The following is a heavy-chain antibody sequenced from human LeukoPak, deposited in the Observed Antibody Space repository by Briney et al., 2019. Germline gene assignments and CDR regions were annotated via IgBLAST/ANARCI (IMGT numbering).Heavy chain of an antibody. D-gene: IGHD3-10*01. Sequence: GGSLRLSCAASGFTFSNAWMSWVRQAPGKGLEWVSAISGSGGSTYYADSVKGRFTTSRDNSKNTLYLQMNSLRAEDTAVYYCAKSYGSGSRYYYYMDVWGKGTTVTISS. CDR3: AKSYGSGSRYYYYMDV. J-gene: IGHJ6*03. V-gene: IGHV3-23*01. CDR2: ISGSGGST. CDR1: GFTFSNAW.